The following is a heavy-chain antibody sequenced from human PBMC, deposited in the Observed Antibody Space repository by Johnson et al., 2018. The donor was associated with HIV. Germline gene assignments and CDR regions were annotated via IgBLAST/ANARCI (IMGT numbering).Heavy chain of an antibody. V-gene: IGHV3-7*02. CDR3: ARAPLGYCSSSTCITDAFDV. CDR1: GFSFSNYW. J-gene: IGHJ3*01. Sequence: VQLVESGGGLVQSGGSLRLSCVVSGFSFSNYWMTWVRQGPGKGLAWVANIKQDGTEKHYGDSVKGRFTISRDNSKNTLYLQMNSLRAEDTAVYYCARAPLGYCSSSTCITDAFDVWGQGTMVTVSS. CDR2: IKQDGTEK. D-gene: IGHD2-2*01.